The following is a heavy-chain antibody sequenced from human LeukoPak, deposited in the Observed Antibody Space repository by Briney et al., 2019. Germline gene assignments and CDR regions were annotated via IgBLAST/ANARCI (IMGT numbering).Heavy chain of an antibody. J-gene: IGHJ4*02. Sequence: SETLSLTCTVSGGSISSGGYYWSWIRQPPGKGLEWIGEINHSGSTNYNPSLKSRVTISVDTSKNQFSLKLSSVTAADTAVYYCARRAQGVRYSYGIGPYYFDYWGQGTLVTVSS. D-gene: IGHD5-18*01. CDR2: INHSGST. CDR3: ARRAQGVRYSYGIGPYYFDY. V-gene: IGHV4-39*01. CDR1: GGSISSGGYY.